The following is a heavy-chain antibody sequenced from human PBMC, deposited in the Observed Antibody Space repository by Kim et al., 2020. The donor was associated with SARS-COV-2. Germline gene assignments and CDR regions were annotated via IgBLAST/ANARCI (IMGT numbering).Heavy chain of an antibody. CDR1: GFTFSSYA. J-gene: IGHJ4*02. Sequence: GGSLRLSCAASGFTFSSYAMSWVRQAPGKGLEWVSAISGSGGSTYYADSVKGRFTISRDNSKNTLYLQMNSLRAEDTAVYYCAKDKQLRGMIRGPFDYWGQGTLVTVSS. CDR3: AKDKQLRGMIRGPFDY. D-gene: IGHD3-16*01. CDR2: ISGSGGST. V-gene: IGHV3-23*01.